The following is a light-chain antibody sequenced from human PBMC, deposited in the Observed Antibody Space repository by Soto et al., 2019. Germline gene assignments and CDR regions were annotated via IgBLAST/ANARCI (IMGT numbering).Light chain of an antibody. CDR3: AAWDDSLSVYYV. CDR1: RSNIGSNY. J-gene: IGLJ1*01. CDR2: NNN. V-gene: IGLV1-47*01. Sequence: QSVLTQPPSASGTPGQRVTISCSRSRSNIGSNYVYWYQQLPGTAPKLLIYNNNERPSGVPDRFSGSKSGTSASLAISGLRSEDEADYYCAAWDDSLSVYYVFGTGTKLTVL.